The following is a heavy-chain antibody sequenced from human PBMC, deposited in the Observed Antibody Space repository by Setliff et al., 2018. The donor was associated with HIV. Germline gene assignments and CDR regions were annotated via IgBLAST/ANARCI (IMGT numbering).Heavy chain of an antibody. Sequence: GESLKISCVASEFTFSSYSMNWVRQAPGKGPEWVSSISTSSSFKYYTDSVKGRSTISRDNAKNSLYLQMNSLRAEDTAVYYCARDHRPYFYDKAWFDPWGQGTLVTVSS. CDR1: EFTFSSYS. D-gene: IGHD3-22*01. V-gene: IGHV3-21*01. CDR3: ARDHRPYFYDKAWFDP. CDR2: ISTSSSFK. J-gene: IGHJ5*02.